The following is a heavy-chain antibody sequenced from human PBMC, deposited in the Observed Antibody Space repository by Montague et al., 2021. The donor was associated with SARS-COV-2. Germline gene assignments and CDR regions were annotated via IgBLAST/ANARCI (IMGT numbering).Heavy chain of an antibody. CDR2: VYYSGST. J-gene: IGHJ6*02. CDR3: ARDGTLRSEILICPCHYYYGMDV. Sequence: SETLSLTCTVSGGSISSSSYYWGWIRQPPGKGLEWIGSVYYSGSTYYNPSLKSRVTIPVDTSKNQFSLKLSSVTAADTAVYYCARDGTLRSEILICPCHYYYGMDVWGQGTTVTVSS. V-gene: IGHV4-39*07. CDR1: GGSISSSSYY. D-gene: IGHD3-9*01.